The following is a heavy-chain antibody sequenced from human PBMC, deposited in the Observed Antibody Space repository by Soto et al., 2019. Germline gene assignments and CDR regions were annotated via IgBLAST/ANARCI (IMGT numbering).Heavy chain of an antibody. CDR3: ARPSAPSHSGEYNWNVVSLDYYYGMDV. Sequence: QVQLVQSGAEVKKPGSSVKVSCKASGGTFSSYAISWVRQAPGQGLEWMGGIIPIFGTANYAQKFQGRVTITADKSTSTAYVELSSLRSEDTAVYYCARPSAPSHSGEYNWNVVSLDYYYGMDVWGQGTTVTVSS. CDR1: GGTFSSYA. CDR2: IIPIFGTA. D-gene: IGHD1-20*01. V-gene: IGHV1-69*06. J-gene: IGHJ6*02.